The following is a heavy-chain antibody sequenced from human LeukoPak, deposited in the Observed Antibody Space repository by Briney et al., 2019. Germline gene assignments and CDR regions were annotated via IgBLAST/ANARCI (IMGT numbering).Heavy chain of an antibody. D-gene: IGHD1-26*01. CDR1: GFTFSSYA. Sequence: PGGSLRLSCAASGFTFSSYAMSWVRQAPGKGLEWVSAISGRGGSTYYADSVKGRFTISRDNSKNTLYLQMNSLRAEDTAVYYCAKDASNLYSGSYRLDYWGQGTLVTVSS. CDR3: AKDASNLYSGSYRLDY. J-gene: IGHJ4*02. V-gene: IGHV3-23*01. CDR2: ISGRGGST.